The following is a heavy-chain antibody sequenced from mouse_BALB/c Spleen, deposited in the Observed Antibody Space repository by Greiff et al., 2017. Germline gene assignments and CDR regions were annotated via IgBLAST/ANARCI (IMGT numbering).Heavy chain of an antibody. CDR2: IDPANGNT. Sequence: VQLQQSGAELVKPGASVKLSCTASGFNIKDTYMHWVKQRPEQGLEWIGRIDPANGNTKYDPKFQGKATMTADTSSNTAYLQLSSLTSEDTAVYYCAPIHYYGYEAMDDWGQGTSVTVSS. CDR1: GFNIKDTY. J-gene: IGHJ4*01. CDR3: APIHYYGYEAMDD. V-gene: IGHV14-3*02. D-gene: IGHD1-2*01.